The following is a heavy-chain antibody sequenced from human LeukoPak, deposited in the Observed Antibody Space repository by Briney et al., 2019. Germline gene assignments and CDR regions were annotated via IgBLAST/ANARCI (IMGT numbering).Heavy chain of an antibody. V-gene: IGHV1-69*04. CDR2: IIPILGIA. CDR1: GGTFSSYA. Sequence: ASVKASCKASGGTFSSYAISWVRQAPGQGLEWMGRIIPILGIANYALKFQGRVTITADKSTSTAYMVLSSLRSEDTAVYYCARDRGYGIWGQGTMVTVSS. D-gene: IGHD3-10*01. J-gene: IGHJ3*02. CDR3: ARDRGYGI.